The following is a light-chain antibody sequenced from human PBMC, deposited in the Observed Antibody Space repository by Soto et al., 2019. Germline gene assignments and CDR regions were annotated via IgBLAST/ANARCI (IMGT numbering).Light chain of an antibody. CDR3: QQYNSYSSWT. V-gene: IGKV1-5*01. CDR1: QSISSW. Sequence: DIQMTQSPSTLSASVGDRVTITCRASQSISSWLAWYQQKPGKAPKLLIYDASSLESGVPARFSGSGSGTDFTLTISSLQPDDFANYYCQQYNSYSSWTFGQGTQVEIK. J-gene: IGKJ1*01. CDR2: DAS.